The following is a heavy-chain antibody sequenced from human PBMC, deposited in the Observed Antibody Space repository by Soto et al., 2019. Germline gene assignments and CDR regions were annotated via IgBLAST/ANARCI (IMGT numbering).Heavy chain of an antibody. D-gene: IGHD1-26*01. CDR2: ISHDGGNK. J-gene: IGHJ4*02. CDR1: GFTISDYG. V-gene: IGHV3-30*03. CDR3: ARAPGRDSYNYFGY. Sequence: GGSLRLSCEASGFTISDYGMHWVRQAPGKGLEWVAVISHDGGNKYYADSVRGRFTISRDNLRNTLYLQMDSLRAEDTAVYYGARAPGRDSYNYFGYWGQGALVT.